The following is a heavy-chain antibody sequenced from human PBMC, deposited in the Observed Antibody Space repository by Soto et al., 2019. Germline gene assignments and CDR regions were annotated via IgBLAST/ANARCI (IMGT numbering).Heavy chain of an antibody. CDR1: GFTFSSYS. D-gene: IGHD2-2*01. V-gene: IGHV3-21*01. CDR2: ISSSSSYI. CDR3: ARRSSYYFDY. J-gene: IGHJ4*02. Sequence: EVQLVESGGGLVKPGGSLRLSCAASGFTFSSYSMNWVRRAPGKGLEWVSSISSSSSYIYYAYSVKGRYTISRDNAKKSLYLPMNSLRAEDTAVYYCARRSSYYFDYWGQGTLVTVSS.